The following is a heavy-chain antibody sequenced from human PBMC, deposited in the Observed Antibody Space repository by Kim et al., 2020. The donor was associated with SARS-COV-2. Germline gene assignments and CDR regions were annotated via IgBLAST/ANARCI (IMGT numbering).Heavy chain of an antibody. Sequence: EPVKGRFTISRDDSKNTLYLQMNSLKTEDTAVYYCTTYRRIAAAGANFDFWGQGTLVTVSS. V-gene: IGHV3-15*01. J-gene: IGHJ4*02. CDR3: TTYRRIAAAGANFDF. D-gene: IGHD6-13*01.